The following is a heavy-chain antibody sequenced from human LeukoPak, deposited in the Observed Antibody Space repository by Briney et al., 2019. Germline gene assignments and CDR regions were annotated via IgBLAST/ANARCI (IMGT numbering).Heavy chain of an antibody. CDR2: IYTSGST. CDR1: GGSISSGSYY. V-gene: IGHV4-61*02. Sequence: PSETLSLTCTVSGGSISSGSYYWSWIRQPAGKGLEWIGRIYTSGSTNYNPSLKSRVTVSVDTSKNQFSLKPSSVTAADTAMYYCARDITNFDWLLSGFDYWGQGTLVTVSS. D-gene: IGHD3-9*01. J-gene: IGHJ4*02. CDR3: ARDITNFDWLLSGFDY.